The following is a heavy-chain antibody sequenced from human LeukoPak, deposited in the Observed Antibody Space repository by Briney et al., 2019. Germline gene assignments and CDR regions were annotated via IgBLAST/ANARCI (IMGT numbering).Heavy chain of an antibody. D-gene: IGHD1-26*01. Sequence: GGSLRLSCAASGFTFSSYSMNWVRQAPGKGLEWVSSISSSSSYIYYADSVKGRFTISRDNAKNSLYLQMNSPRAEDTAVYYCARDGSGSYGDYFDYWGQGTLVTVSS. CDR2: ISSSSSYI. CDR1: GFTFSSYS. V-gene: IGHV3-21*01. CDR3: ARDGSGSYGDYFDY. J-gene: IGHJ4*02.